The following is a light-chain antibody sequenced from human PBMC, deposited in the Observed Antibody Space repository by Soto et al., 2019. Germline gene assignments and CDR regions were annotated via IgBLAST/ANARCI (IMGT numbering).Light chain of an antibody. V-gene: IGKV3-20*01. Sequence: EIVLTQSPGTLSLPPGERATLSCKASQSVSSTSLAWYQQKPGQAPRLLMYGAYIRATRVPDRFSGSGSGTDFTLTISRLEPEDFAVYYCQQYGSFGPGTKVDIK. J-gene: IGKJ3*01. CDR3: QQYGS. CDR2: GAY. CDR1: QSVSSTS.